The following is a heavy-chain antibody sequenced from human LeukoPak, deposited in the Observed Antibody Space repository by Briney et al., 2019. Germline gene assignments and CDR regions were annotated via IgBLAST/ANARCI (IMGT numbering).Heavy chain of an antibody. V-gene: IGHV1-2*04. Sequence: ASVKVSCKASGYTFTGYYMHWVRQAPGQGLEWMGWINPNSGGTNYAQKFQGWVTMTRDTSISTAYMELSRLRSDDTAVYCCARGRATKGHDAFDIWGQGTMVTVSS. CDR2: INPNSGGT. D-gene: IGHD1-26*01. J-gene: IGHJ3*02. CDR3: ARGRATKGHDAFDI. CDR1: GYTFTGYY.